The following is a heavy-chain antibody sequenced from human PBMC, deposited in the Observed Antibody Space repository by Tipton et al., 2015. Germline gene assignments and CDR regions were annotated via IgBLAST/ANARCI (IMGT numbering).Heavy chain of an antibody. J-gene: IGHJ3*01. CDR2: ISGFSGET. Sequence: QSGAEVKKPGASVKVSCEVSGYNFDDFGLNWVRQAPGQGLEWVAWISGFSGETSYSQKYQDRLTVTADTSTSVVYMELRSLRPDDTAKYYCARDRTVTAPNIFDVWGQGTMVTVSS. CDR3: ARDRTVTAPNIFDV. D-gene: IGHD2-21*02. V-gene: IGHV1-18*01. CDR1: GYNFDDFG.